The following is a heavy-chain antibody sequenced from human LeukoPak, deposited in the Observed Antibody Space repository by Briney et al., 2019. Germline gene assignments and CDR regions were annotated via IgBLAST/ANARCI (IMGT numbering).Heavy chain of an antibody. Sequence: SETLSLTCTVSGGSISSYYWSWIRQPPGKGLEWIGYIYYSGSTNYNPSLKSRVTISVDTSKNQFSLKLSSVTAADTAVYYCARDLAVGAFDPWGQGTLVTVSS. J-gene: IGHJ5*02. V-gene: IGHV4-59*01. D-gene: IGHD1-26*01. CDR2: IYYSGST. CDR3: ARDLAVGAFDP. CDR1: GGSISSYY.